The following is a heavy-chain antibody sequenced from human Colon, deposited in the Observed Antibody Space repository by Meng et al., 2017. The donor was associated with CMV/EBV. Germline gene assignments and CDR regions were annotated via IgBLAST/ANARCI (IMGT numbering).Heavy chain of an antibody. J-gene: IGHJ4*01. CDR2: KSSEGTIE. V-gene: IGHV3-30-3*01. D-gene: IGHD2-21*01. CDR1: GIPIGGYS. Sequence: GESLKISCVASGIPIGGYSMHWVRQAPGKGLEWLASKSSEGTIESYADSVKGRFFISRDNSKNTLYLEMNNLRVDDTAVYYCTRAERCGGDCYDRPFDRWGQGTLVTVSS. CDR3: TRAERCGGDCYDRPFDR.